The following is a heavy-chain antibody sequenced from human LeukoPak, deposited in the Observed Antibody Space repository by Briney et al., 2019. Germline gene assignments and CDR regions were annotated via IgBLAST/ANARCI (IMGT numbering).Heavy chain of an antibody. Sequence: GGSLRLSCAASGFTFSSYIMNWVRQAPGKGLEWVSSISSSRSYIYYADSVKGRFTISRDNAKNSLYLQMNSLRAEDTAVYYCATGYCSSTSCYGYYYYGMDVWGQGTTVTVSS. J-gene: IGHJ6*02. CDR1: GFTFSSYI. V-gene: IGHV3-21*01. D-gene: IGHD2-2*01. CDR3: ATGYCSSTSCYGYYYYGMDV. CDR2: ISSSRSYI.